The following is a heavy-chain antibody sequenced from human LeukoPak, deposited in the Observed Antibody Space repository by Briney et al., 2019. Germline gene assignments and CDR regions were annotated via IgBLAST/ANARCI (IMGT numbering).Heavy chain of an antibody. Sequence: ASVKVSCKVSGYTLTELSMHWVRQAPGKGLEWMGGFDPEDGETIYAQKFQGRVTMTEDTSTDTAYMELSSLRSEDTAVYYCATWYYYDSSGYHPFDYWGQGTLVTVFS. CDR2: FDPEDGET. D-gene: IGHD3-22*01. CDR3: ATWYYYDSSGYHPFDY. CDR1: GYTLTELS. J-gene: IGHJ4*02. V-gene: IGHV1-24*01.